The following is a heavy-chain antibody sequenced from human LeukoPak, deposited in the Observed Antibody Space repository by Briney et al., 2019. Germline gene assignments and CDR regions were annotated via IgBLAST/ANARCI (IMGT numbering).Heavy chain of an antibody. V-gene: IGHV1-2*02. Sequence: ASVKVSCKASGYTFTGYYMHWVRQAPGQGLEWMGWINPNSGGTNYAQKFQGRVTMTRDTSISTAYMELSRLRSDDTAVYHCARDLVDSSVVDYWGQGTLVTVSS. J-gene: IGHJ4*02. CDR1: GYTFTGYY. CDR2: INPNSGGT. D-gene: IGHD3-22*01. CDR3: ARDLVDSSVVDY.